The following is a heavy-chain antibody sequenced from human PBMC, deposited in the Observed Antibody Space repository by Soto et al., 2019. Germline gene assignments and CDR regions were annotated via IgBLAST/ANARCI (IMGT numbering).Heavy chain of an antibody. D-gene: IGHD3-10*01. CDR2: IYYSGST. V-gene: IGHV4-39*01. CDR3: AKMQWVGVWPGPRFDS. CDR1: GSSISSSSYY. Sequence: DTLSLTGTLSGSSISSSSYYWGWIRQPPGKGLEWIGSIYYSGSTYYNPSLKSRVTISVDTSKNQFSLKLSSVTAADTAVYYCAKMQWVGVWPGPRFDSWGQGTPVTVSS. J-gene: IGHJ5*01.